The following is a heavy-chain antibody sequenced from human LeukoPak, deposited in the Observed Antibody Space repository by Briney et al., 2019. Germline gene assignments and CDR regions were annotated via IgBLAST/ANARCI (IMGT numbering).Heavy chain of an antibody. J-gene: IGHJ4*02. D-gene: IGHD2-2*01. V-gene: IGHV4-39*07. Sequence: PSETLSLTCTVSGGSISSSSYYWGWIRQPPGKGLEWIGSIYYSGSTYYNPSLKSRVTISVDTSKNQFSLKLSSVTAADTAVYYCARDPAFGFGMSSGKNFDYWGQGTLVTVSS. CDR2: IYYSGST. CDR3: ARDPAFGFGMSSGKNFDY. CDR1: GGSISSSSYY.